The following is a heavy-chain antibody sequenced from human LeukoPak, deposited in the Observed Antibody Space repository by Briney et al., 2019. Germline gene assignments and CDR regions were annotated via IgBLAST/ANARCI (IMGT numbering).Heavy chain of an antibody. V-gene: IGHV1-69*05. D-gene: IGHD3-3*01. J-gene: IGHJ5*02. CDR1: GFTFSSSA. Sequence: SVKVSCKASGFTFSSSAIQWVRQVRGQRLEWMGRIIPIFGTANYAQKFQGRVTITTDESTSTAYMELSSLRSEDTAVYYCARVWSGYSLGSWFDPWGQGTLVTVSS. CDR3: ARVWSGYSLGSWFDP. CDR2: IIPIFGTA.